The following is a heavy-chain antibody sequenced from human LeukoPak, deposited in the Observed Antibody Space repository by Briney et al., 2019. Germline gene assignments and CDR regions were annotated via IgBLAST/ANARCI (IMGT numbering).Heavy chain of an antibody. V-gene: IGHV3-13*01. D-gene: IGHD2-15*01. CDR2: IGTAGDT. CDR1: GFTFSSYD. J-gene: IGHJ4*02. CDR3: ARGRYCSGGSCYFDY. Sequence: GGSLRLSCAASGFTFSSYDMHWVRQATGKGLEWVSAIGTAGDTYYPGSVKGRFTISRENAKNSLYLQMNSLRAGDTAVYYCARGRYCSGGSCYFDYWGQGTLVTVSS.